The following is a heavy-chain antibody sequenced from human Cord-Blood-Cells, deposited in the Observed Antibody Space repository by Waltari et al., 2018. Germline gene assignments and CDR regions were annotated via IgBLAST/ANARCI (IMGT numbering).Heavy chain of an antibody. J-gene: IGHJ6*02. CDR1: GGSFSGYY. CDR3: ARRGPGPGYSGSYYYYYYGMDV. Sequence: QVQLQQWGAGLLKPSETLSLTCAVYGGSFSGYYWSWIRQPPGQGREWIGEINHSGSTNYNPSLKSRVTISVDTSKNQFSLKLSSVTAADTAVYYCARRGPGPGYSGSYYYYYYGMDVWGQGTTVTVSS. V-gene: IGHV4-34*01. CDR2: INHSGST. D-gene: IGHD1-26*01.